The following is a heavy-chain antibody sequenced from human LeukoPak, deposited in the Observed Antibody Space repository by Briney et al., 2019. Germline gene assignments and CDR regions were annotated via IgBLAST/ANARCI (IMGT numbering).Heavy chain of an antibody. D-gene: IGHD6-6*01. Sequence: GGSLRLSCVGSSYMFSGYWMHWVRQVPGKELVWVARINSDGTETTYADSVKGRFTISRDNARSTLFLQMNSLRAEDTAVYYCARSLVYSSSSGAYWGQGTLVTVSS. CDR2: INSDGTET. CDR3: ARSLVYSSSSGAY. CDR1: SYMFSGYW. V-gene: IGHV3-74*03. J-gene: IGHJ4*02.